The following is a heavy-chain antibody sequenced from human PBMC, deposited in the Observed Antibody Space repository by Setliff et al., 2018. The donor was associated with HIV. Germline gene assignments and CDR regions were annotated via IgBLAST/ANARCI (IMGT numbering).Heavy chain of an antibody. D-gene: IGHD3-10*01. Sequence: ASVKVSCKASGGTFSNYGFAWVRQAPGQGLEWMGGIIPIFGSADYAQKFQGRVTISADESTSTVYFELSSLTSDDTAMYYCASKGDYYTSKTLDSWGQGTLVTVSS. V-gene: IGHV1-69*13. CDR2: IIPIFGSA. CDR3: ASKGDYYTSKTLDS. J-gene: IGHJ4*02. CDR1: GGTFSNYG.